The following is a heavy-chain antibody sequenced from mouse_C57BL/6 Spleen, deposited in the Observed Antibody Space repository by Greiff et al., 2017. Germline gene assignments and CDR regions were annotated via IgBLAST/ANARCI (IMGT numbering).Heavy chain of an antibody. D-gene: IGHD1-1*01. CDR1: GFSLSTFGMG. Sequence: QVTLKVSGPGILQPSQTLSLTCSFSGFSLSTFGMGVGWIRQPSGKGLEWLAHTWWDDDKYYNPALKSRLTISKDTSTTHVFLKSATVDTADTATYYCARIYCGSSYWYIDVWGTGTSVTVSS. V-gene: IGHV8-8*01. CDR3: ARIYCGSSYWYIDV. J-gene: IGHJ1*03. CDR2: TWWDDDK.